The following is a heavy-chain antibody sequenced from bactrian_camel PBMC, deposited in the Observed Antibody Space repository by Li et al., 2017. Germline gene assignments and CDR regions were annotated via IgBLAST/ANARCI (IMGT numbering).Heavy chain of an antibody. CDR1: GLSLRVNC. CDR3: AADVNGTPSGWCLTYHKYVGN. CDR2: FDTHGTT. V-gene: IGHV3S53*01. D-gene: IGHD6*01. Sequence: HVQLVESGGGSVQAGGSLRLSCAASGLSLRVNCMGWFRQVPGKEREGVGSFDTHGTTSVAGRFTISLDNAKNILYLQMHNLKPEDTSMYYCAADVNGTPSGWCLTYHKYVGNWGQGTQVTVS. J-gene: IGHJ4*01.